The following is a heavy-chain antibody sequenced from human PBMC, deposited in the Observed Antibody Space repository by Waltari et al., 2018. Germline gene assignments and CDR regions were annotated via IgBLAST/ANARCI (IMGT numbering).Heavy chain of an antibody. D-gene: IGHD3-10*01. Sequence: QVQLVQSGAEVKKPGSSVKVSCKASGGTFSSYAISWVRQAPGQGLEWMGGSIPIFGTANYAQKCEGRVTITADESTSTAYKELSSLRSEDTAVYYCARALPHDYGSGRGRWFDPWGQGTLVTVSS. CDR1: GGTFSSYA. J-gene: IGHJ5*02. CDR2: SIPIFGTA. V-gene: IGHV1-69*01. CDR3: ARALPHDYGSGRGRWFDP.